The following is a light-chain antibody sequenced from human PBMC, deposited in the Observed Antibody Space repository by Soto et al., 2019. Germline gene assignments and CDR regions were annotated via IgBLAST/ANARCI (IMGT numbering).Light chain of an antibody. J-gene: IGKJ2*01. CDR3: LQDYNYPRT. CDR1: QDIRTE. Sequence: AIQMTQSPSSLSASVGDRVTITCRSSQDIRTELGWYQQRPGKAPNLLIYGASTLQTGVPSRFSGSGSGTDFFLTISSLQPEDVATDFCLQDYNYPRTFGQGTKLQIK. CDR2: GAS. V-gene: IGKV1-6*01.